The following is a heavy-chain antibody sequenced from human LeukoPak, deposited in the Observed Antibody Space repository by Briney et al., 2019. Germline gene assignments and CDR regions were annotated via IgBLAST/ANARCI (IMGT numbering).Heavy chain of an antibody. CDR3: ARGIVAPYYYGSGSYYRFDY. CDR2: INHSGST. V-gene: IGHV4-34*01. J-gene: IGHJ4*02. D-gene: IGHD3-10*01. CDR1: GGSFSGYY. Sequence: SETLSLTCAVYGGSFSGYYWSWIRQPPGKGLVWIGEINHSGSTNYNPSLKSRVTISVDTSKNQFSLKLSSVTAADTAVYYCARGIVAPYYYGSGSYYRFDYWGQGTLVTVSS.